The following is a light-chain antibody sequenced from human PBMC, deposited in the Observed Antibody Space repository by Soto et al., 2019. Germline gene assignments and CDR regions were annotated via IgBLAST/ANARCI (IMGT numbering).Light chain of an antibody. CDR1: QDIVNS. J-gene: IGKJ3*01. V-gene: IGKV1-33*01. Sequence: DIQMTQSPSSLSAFVGDRVTITCQASQDIVNSLNWYQQQPGKAPKLLIYAASDLETGVPSRLSESGSGNDFTFPISSLQPEDIATDYCQHSDNLPPTFGPGTKVDIK. CDR2: AAS. CDR3: QHSDNLPPT.